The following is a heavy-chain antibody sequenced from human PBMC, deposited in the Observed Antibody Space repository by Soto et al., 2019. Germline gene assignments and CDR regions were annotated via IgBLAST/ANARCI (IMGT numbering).Heavy chain of an antibody. J-gene: IGHJ5*02. Sequence: QVQLVQSGAEVKKPGASVKVSCKASGYTFINYGISWVRQAPGQGLEWIGWISAYNGNTNYAQKLQGRVTMTTDTSTSTAYMELRSLRSDDTAVYYCASDVRATYDFWSVDWFDPWGQGTLVTVSS. CDR1: GYTFINYG. CDR2: ISAYNGNT. CDR3: ASDVRATYDFWSVDWFDP. D-gene: IGHD3-3*01. V-gene: IGHV1-18*01.